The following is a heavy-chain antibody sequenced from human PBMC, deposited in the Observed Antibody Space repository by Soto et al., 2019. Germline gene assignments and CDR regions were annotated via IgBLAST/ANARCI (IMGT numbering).Heavy chain of an antibody. D-gene: IGHD3-3*01. CDR3: ARGQDYDFWSVSADYYGMDV. CDR1: GFTFSDYY. J-gene: IGHJ6*02. V-gene: IGHV3-11*01. CDR2: ISSSGSTI. Sequence: QVQLVESGGGLVKPGGSLRLSCAASGFTFSDYYMSWIRQAPGKGLEWVSYISSSGSTIYYADSVKGRFTISRDNAKNSLYLQMNSLRAEDTAVYYCARGQDYDFWSVSADYYGMDVWGQGTTVTVSS.